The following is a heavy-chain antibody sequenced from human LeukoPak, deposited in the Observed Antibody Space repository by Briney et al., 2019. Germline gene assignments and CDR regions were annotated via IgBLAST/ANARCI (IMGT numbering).Heavy chain of an antibody. Sequence: SGGSLRLSCTTSGFTFSSYSMNWVRQAPGKGLEWVASITGSSSHIYYVDSLKGRFTVSRDNAKNSLYLEMHSLRAEDTAVYYCARTDYYDSSGDYHKRGAVDYWGQGTRVTVSS. CDR1: GFTFSSYS. CDR3: ARTDYYDSSGDYHKRGAVDY. D-gene: IGHD3-22*01. CDR2: ITGSSSHI. J-gene: IGHJ4*02. V-gene: IGHV3-21*01.